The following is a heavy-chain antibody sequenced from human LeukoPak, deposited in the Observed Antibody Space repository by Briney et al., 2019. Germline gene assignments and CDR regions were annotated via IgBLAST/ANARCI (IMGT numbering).Heavy chain of an antibody. V-gene: IGHV4-4*07. CDR3: ARDMSSGWSFDY. CDR2: IYTSGST. D-gene: IGHD6-19*01. J-gene: IGHJ4*02. CDR1: GGSISSYY. Sequence: SETLSLTCTVSGGSISSYYWSWIRQPAGKGLEWIGRIYTSGSTNYNPSLKSRVTMSVDTSKNQFSQKLSSVTAADTAVYYCARDMSSGWSFDYWGQGTLVTVSS.